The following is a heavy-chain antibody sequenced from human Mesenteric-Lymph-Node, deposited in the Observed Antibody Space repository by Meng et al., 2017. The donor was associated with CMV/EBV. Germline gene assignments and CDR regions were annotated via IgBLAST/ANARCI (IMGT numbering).Heavy chain of an antibody. CDR1: GFTFDDYA. Sequence: GGSLRLSCAVSGFTFDDYAMHWVRQAPGKGLGWVSGISWNSGSIGYADSVKGRFTISRDNAKNSLYLQMNSLRAEDTALYYCAKDFSGCPDYWGQGTLVTVSS. J-gene: IGHJ4*02. CDR3: AKDFSGCPDY. CDR2: ISWNSGSI. V-gene: IGHV3-9*01. D-gene: IGHD6-19*01.